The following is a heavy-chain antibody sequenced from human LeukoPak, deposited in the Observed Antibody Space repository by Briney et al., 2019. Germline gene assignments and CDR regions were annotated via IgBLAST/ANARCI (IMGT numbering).Heavy chain of an antibody. V-gene: IGHV3-23*01. D-gene: IGHD3-22*01. J-gene: IGHJ4*02. CDR2: ISGRGLST. CDR3: AKSSYYDSSGFYREYYFDY. Sequence: PGGSLRLSCAVSGFTFSDYAMSWVRQAPGKGLDWVSVISGRGLSTYYADSVKGRFTISRDNSKNTLFLQMNSLRAEDTAVYYCAKSSYYDSSGFYREYYFDYWGQGTLVTVSS. CDR1: GFTFSDYA.